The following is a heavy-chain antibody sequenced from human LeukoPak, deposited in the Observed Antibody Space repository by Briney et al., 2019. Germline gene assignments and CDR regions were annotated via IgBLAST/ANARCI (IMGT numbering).Heavy chain of an antibody. CDR3: ARKGLGGELGGFDS. CDR1: GFTFDDYG. D-gene: IGHD1-7*01. CDR2: INWNGGRA. Sequence: PGGSLRLSCAASGFTFDDYGMSWVRQAPGKGLEWVSGINWNGGRAGHADSVKGRFTISRDNAKNSLFLQMNSLRVEDTALYHCARKGLGGELGGFDSWGQGTLVTVSS. V-gene: IGHV3-20*01. J-gene: IGHJ4*02.